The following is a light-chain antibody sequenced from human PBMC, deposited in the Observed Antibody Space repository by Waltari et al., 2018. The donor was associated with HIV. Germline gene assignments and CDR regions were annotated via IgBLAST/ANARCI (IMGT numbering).Light chain of an antibody. Sequence: EIVLTQSPGTLSLSPGERATLSCRASQHVSDTYVAWYQQKPGQAPRLLIYGVSSRATGIPDRFSGSGSGTDFTLTISRLESEDFAVYYCQQYGSSPQGTFGQGTKVEIK. J-gene: IGKJ1*01. V-gene: IGKV3-20*01. CDR1: QHVSDTY. CDR3: QQYGSSPQGT. CDR2: GVS.